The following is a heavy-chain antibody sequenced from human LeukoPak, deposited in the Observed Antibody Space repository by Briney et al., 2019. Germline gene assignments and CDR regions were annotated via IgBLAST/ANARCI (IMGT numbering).Heavy chain of an antibody. Sequence: AETLSLTCTVSGRSLSSYYWSCIRQPPGKGLEWIGYIYYSGSTRYDASLKRRVTISVDTSKNQFSLTLSSVTGADTAVYYCARVLRFLEWSPYYYYMDVWGKGTTVTVSS. V-gene: IGHV4-59*13. CDR2: IYYSGST. CDR3: ARVLRFLEWSPYYYYMDV. J-gene: IGHJ6*03. CDR1: GRSLSSYY. D-gene: IGHD3-3*01.